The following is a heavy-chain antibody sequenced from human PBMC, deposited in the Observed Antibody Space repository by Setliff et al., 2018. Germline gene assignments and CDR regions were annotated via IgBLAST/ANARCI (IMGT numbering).Heavy chain of an antibody. V-gene: IGHV4-38-2*02. CDR2: IYRSGST. CDR1: GYSISNDYF. J-gene: IGHJ4*02. Sequence: SETLSLTCTVSGYSISNDYFWGWIRQPPGKGLEWIGSIYRSGSTSYYPSLKSRVTISVDTSKNQFSLNLSSVTAADTAVYYCAKHRSYFDYWGQGTLVTVST. CDR3: AKHRSYFDY.